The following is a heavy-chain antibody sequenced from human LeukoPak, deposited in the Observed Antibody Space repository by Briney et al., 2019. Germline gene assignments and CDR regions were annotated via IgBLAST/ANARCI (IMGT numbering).Heavy chain of an antibody. CDR3: ATAAFKASYYGSGSPYFWMDV. V-gene: IGHV1-24*01. CDR2: FDPEDGET. Sequence: ASVKVSCKVSGGTFSSFAISWVRQAPGKGLEWMGGFDPEDGETIYAQKFQGRVTMTEDTSTDTAYMELSSLRSEDTAVYYCATAAFKASYYGSGSPYFWMDVWGKGTTVTVSS. J-gene: IGHJ6*04. CDR1: GGTFSSFA. D-gene: IGHD3-10*01.